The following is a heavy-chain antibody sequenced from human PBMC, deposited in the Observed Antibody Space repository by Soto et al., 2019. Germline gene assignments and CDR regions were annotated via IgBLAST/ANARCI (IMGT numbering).Heavy chain of an antibody. V-gene: IGHV4-34*01. CDR3: ARGRSVVVVPAAIDRYNWFDP. D-gene: IGHD2-2*02. J-gene: IGHJ5*02. CDR2: INHSGST. CDR1: GGSFSGYY. Sequence: ETLSLTCAIYGGSFSGYYWSWIRQPPGKGLEWIGEINHSGSTNYNPSLKSRVTISVDTSKNQFSLKLSSVTAADTAVYYCARGRSVVVVPAAIDRYNWFDPWGQGTLVTVSS.